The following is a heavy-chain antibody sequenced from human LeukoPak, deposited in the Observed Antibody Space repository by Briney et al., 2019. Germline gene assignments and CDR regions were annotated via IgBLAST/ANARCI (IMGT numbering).Heavy chain of an antibody. CDR2: ISSSGSTI. CDR3: AREVAAAGIRIAFDI. V-gene: IGHV3-48*03. D-gene: IGHD6-13*01. J-gene: IGHJ3*02. Sequence: GGSLRLSCAASGFTFSSYEMNWVRQAPGKGLEWVSYISSSGSTIYYADSVKGRFTISRDNAKNSLYLQMNSLIAEDTAVYYCAREVAAAGIRIAFDIWGQGTMVTVSS. CDR1: GFTFSSYE.